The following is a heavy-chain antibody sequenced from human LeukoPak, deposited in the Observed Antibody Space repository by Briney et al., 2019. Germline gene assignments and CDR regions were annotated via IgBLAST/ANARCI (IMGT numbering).Heavy chain of an antibody. Sequence: GGSLRLSCAASGFTFRSYSMHWVRQAPGKGLEWVAVISYDESNEYHTDSVKGRFSISRDNSKNTLYLQMNSLRAEDTAVYYCARARYSYTNAWHGDDVWGQGTMVTVSS. J-gene: IGHJ3*01. CDR3: ARARYSYTNAWHGDDV. CDR1: GFTFRSYS. CDR2: ISYDESNE. V-gene: IGHV3-30-3*01. D-gene: IGHD2-2*02.